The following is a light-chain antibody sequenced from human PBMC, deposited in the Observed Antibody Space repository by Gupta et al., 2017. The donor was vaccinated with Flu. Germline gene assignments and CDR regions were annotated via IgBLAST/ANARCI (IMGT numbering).Light chain of an antibody. Sequence: EIVMTQSPATLSVSPGERATLYCRASQSVSTNLAWYQQKPGQAPRLLMYGASTRATGIPARFSGSGSGTEFTLAITSRQSEDFAVYYCQQYYDWPPWTFGQGTKVEIK. CDR2: GAS. CDR3: QQYYDWPPWT. V-gene: IGKV3-15*01. J-gene: IGKJ1*01. CDR1: QSVSTN.